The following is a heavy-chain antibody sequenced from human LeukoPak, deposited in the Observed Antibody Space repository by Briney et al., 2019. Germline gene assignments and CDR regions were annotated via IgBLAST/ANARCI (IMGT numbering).Heavy chain of an antibody. V-gene: IGHV3-23*01. D-gene: IGHD6-13*01. CDR3: AKDTQQQLANWFDP. CDR2: ISGSGGST. Sequence: GGSLRLSCAASGFTFSSYNMNWVRQAPGKGLEWVSAISGSGGSTYYADSVKGRFTISRDNSKNTLYLQMNSLRAEDTAVYYCAKDTQQQLANWFDPWGQGTLVTVSS. J-gene: IGHJ5*02. CDR1: GFTFSSYN.